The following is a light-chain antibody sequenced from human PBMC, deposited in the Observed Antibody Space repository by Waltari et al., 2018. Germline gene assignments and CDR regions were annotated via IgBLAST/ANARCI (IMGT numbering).Light chain of an antibody. CDR2: EVT. CDR3: SSYAGSNNLV. V-gene: IGLV2-8*01. J-gene: IGLJ2*01. Sequence: QSALTQPPSASGSPGQSVTISCTGTSSDVGDYVSWYQQHPGKAPKRLISEVTKRPSVVPDRFSGSKSGNPASLTVSGLQAEDEADYYCSSYAGSNNLVFGGGTKLTVL. CDR1: SSDVGDY.